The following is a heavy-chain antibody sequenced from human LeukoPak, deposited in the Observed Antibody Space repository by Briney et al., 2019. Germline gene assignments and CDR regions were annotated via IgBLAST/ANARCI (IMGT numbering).Heavy chain of an antibody. CDR3: ASFADSSGPFDY. D-gene: IGHD3-22*01. CDR2: IYYSGST. Sequence: SETLSLTCTVSGGSISSSSYYWGWIRQPPGKGLEWIGSIYYSGSTYYNPSLKSRVTISVDTSKNQFSLKLSSVTAADTAVYYCASFADSSGPFDYWGQGTLVTVSS. J-gene: IGHJ4*02. CDR1: GGSISSSSYY. V-gene: IGHV4-39*01.